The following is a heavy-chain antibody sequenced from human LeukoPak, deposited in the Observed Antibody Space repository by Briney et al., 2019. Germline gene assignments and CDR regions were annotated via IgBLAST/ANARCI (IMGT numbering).Heavy chain of an antibody. CDR1: GFTVSSNY. V-gene: IGHV3-53*01. CDR2: IYSGGST. Sequence: PGGSLRLSCAASGFTVSSNYMSWVRQAPGKGLEWVSVIYSGGSTYYADSVKGRFTISRDNAKNSLFLQMNSLRDEDTAVYYCAVGSLHYFNYWGQGTLVTVSS. D-gene: IGHD1-26*01. J-gene: IGHJ4*02. CDR3: AVGSLHYFNY.